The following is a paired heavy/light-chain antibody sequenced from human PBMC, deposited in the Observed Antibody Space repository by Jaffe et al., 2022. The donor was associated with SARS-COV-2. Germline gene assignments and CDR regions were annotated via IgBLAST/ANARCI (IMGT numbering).Heavy chain of an antibody. Sequence: EVQMVESGGDLVQPGGSLRLSCAASGLIFSNYLMTWVRQAPGKGLEWVASINEDGSEKFYVDSVKGRFTISRDNAKNSLHLQMSSLRVEDTAVYHCARGHFDLHVWGQGTTVTVSS. CDR2: INEDGSEK. CDR3: ARGHFDLHV. V-gene: IGHV3-7*01. J-gene: IGHJ6*02. CDR1: GLIFSNYL.
Light chain of an antibody. V-gene: IGKV3-15*01. CDR2: AAS. CDR1: QSVSSS. J-gene: IGKJ5*01. Sequence: EIVMTQSPATLSVSPGERATLSCRASQSVSSSLAWYQQKPGQAPRLLIYAASTRATGIPARFSASGSGTEFTLTISSLQSEDFAVYYCQQYNNWPPITFGQGTRLEIK. CDR3: QQYNNWPPIT.